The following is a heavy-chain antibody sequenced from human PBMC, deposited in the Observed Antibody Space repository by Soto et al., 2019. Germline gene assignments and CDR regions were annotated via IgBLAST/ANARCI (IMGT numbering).Heavy chain of an antibody. D-gene: IGHD3-16*01. CDR3: ARVRSNSVSYVLDY. J-gene: IGHJ4*02. Sequence: ASETLSLTCTVSGGSVSSGSYYWSWIRQPPGKGLEWIGYIYYSGSTNYNPSLKSRVTISVDTSKNQFSLKLSSVTAADTAVYYCARVRSNSVSYVLDYWGQGTLVTVSS. CDR2: IYYSGST. CDR1: GGSVSSGSYY. V-gene: IGHV4-61*01.